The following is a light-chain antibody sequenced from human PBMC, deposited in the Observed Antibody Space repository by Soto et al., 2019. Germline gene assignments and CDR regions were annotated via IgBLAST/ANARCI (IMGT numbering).Light chain of an antibody. CDR3: QQRSNWPIT. J-gene: IGKJ5*01. CDR2: DAS. CDR1: QSVSSY. V-gene: IGKV3-11*01. Sequence: EIVLTQSPATLSLSPGARATLSCRASQSVSSYLAWYQQKPGQAPRLLIYDASNRATGIPARFSGSGSGTDFTLTISSLEPEDFAVYYCQQRSNWPITFGQGTRLESK.